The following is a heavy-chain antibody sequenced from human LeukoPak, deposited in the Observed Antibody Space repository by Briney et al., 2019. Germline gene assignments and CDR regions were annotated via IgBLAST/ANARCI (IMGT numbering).Heavy chain of an antibody. CDR1: GGTFSSYA. CDR3: ARGGSLDAFDI. CDR2: IIPILGIA. V-gene: IGHV1-69*04. J-gene: IGHJ3*02. Sequence: SVTVSCKASGGTFSSYAISWVRQAPGQGLEWMGRIIPILGIANYAQKFQGRVTITADKSTSTAYMELSSLRSEDTAVYYCARGGSLDAFDIWGQGTMVTVSS.